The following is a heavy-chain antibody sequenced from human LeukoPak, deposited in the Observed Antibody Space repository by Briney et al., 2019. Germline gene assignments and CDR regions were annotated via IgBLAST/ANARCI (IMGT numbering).Heavy chain of an antibody. CDR3: VKPTTGTTYYFDY. D-gene: IGHD1-1*01. J-gene: IGHJ4*02. CDR2: ISSNGGST. V-gene: IGHV3-64D*09. Sequence: GGSLRLSCSASGFTFSSYAMHWVRQAPGKGLEYVSAISSNGGSTYYADSVKGRFTISRDNSKNTLYLQMSSLRVEDTAVYYCVKPTTGTTYYFDYWGQGTLVTVSS. CDR1: GFTFSSYA.